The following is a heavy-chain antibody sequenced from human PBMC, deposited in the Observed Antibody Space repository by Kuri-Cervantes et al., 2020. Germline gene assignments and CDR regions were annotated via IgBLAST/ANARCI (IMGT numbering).Heavy chain of an antibody. Sequence: ASVKVSCRASGYTFTGYYMHWVRQAPGQGLEWMGWVNPNSGGTDYAQKFQGRVTMTRDTSISTAYMELSRLRSDDTAVYYCARGIWFGELDGDYWGQGTLVTVSS. D-gene: IGHD3-10*01. V-gene: IGHV1-2*02. CDR2: VNPNSGGT. CDR1: GYTFTGYY. CDR3: ARGIWFGELDGDY. J-gene: IGHJ4*02.